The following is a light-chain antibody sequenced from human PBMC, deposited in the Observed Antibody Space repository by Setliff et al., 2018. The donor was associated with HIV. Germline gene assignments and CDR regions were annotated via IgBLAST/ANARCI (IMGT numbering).Light chain of an antibody. CDR1: SGSITGSY. J-gene: IGLJ1*01. V-gene: IGLV6-57*01. Sequence: NFMLTQPHSVSESPGKTVIISCTRSSGSITGSYVQWYQQRPGSSPTTVIYEDDQRPSGVPDRFSGFKSGNTASLTTSGLQPEDEADYYCCSYAGSYTFVFGKGTKVTVL. CDR3: CSYAGSYTFV. CDR2: EDD.